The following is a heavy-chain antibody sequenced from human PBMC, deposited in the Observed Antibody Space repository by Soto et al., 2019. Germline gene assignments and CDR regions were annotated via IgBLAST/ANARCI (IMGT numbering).Heavy chain of an antibody. CDR2: ISAYNGNT. Sequence: QVQLVQSGAEVKKPGASVKVSCKASGYTFTSYGISWVRQAPGQGLEWMGWISAYNGNTNYAQKLQGRVTMTTDTSTSTAYIELRSLRSDDTAVYYCARVRLYDYGDPHDAFDSWGQGTMVTVSS. CDR3: ARVRLYDYGDPHDAFDS. CDR1: GYTFTSYG. V-gene: IGHV1-18*01. J-gene: IGHJ3*02. D-gene: IGHD4-17*01.